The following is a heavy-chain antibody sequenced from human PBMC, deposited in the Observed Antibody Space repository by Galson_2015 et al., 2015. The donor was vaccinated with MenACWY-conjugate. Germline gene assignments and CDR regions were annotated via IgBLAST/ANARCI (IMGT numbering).Heavy chain of an antibody. CDR2: ISSSSSTI. V-gene: IGHV3-48*01. CDR3: ARGRHIVVVTAIHAFDI. J-gene: IGHJ3*02. D-gene: IGHD2-21*02. CDR1: GCTFSSYS. Sequence: SLRLSCAASGCTFSSYSMNWVRRAPGKGLEWVSYISSSSSTIYYADSVKGRFTISRDNAKNSLYLQMNSLRAEDTAVYYCARGRHIVVVTAIHAFDIWGQGTMVTVSS.